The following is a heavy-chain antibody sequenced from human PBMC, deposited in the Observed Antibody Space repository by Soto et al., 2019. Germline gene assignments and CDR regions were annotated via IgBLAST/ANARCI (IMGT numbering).Heavy chain of an antibody. V-gene: IGHV1-2*04. Sequence: GASVKVSCKASGYTFTGYYMHWVRQAPGQGLEWMGWINPNSGGTNYAQKFQGWVTMTRDTSISTAYMELSRLRSDDTAVYYCARGDSSGWYFYGMDVWGQGTTVTVSS. J-gene: IGHJ6*02. D-gene: IGHD6-19*01. CDR3: ARGDSSGWYFYGMDV. CDR1: GYTFTGYY. CDR2: INPNSGGT.